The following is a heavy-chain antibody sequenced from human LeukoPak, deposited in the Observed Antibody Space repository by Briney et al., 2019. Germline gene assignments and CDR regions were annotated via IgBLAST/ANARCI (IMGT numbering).Heavy chain of an antibody. CDR3: ARDSVETSGGAFDI. Sequence: PSETLSLTCTVSGGSISSSVYYWGWIRQPPGKGLEWIGNIYHSGSTYYNPSLKSRVTESIGTSKNQFSLELTSVTAADTAVYYCARDSVETSGGAFDIWGQGTMVTVSS. CDR2: IYHSGST. D-gene: IGHD3-10*01. V-gene: IGHV4-39*02. J-gene: IGHJ3*02. CDR1: GGSISSSVYY.